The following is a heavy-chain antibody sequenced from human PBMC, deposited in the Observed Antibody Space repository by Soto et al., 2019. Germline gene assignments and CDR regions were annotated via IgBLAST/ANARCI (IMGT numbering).Heavy chain of an antibody. CDR3: ARVVVVVVAASYYFDY. D-gene: IGHD2-15*01. CDR1: GYSISSGYY. V-gene: IGHV4-38-2*01. J-gene: IGHJ4*02. Sequence: SETLSLTCAVSGYSISSGYYWGCIRQPPGKGLEWIGSIYHSGSTYYNPSPKSRVTISVDTSKNQFSLKLSSVTAADTAVYYCARVVVVVVAASYYFDYWGQGTLVTVSS. CDR2: IYHSGST.